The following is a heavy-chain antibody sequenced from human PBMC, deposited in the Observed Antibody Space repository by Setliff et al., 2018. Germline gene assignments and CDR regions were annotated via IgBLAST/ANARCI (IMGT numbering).Heavy chain of an antibody. D-gene: IGHD6-19*01. J-gene: IGHJ4*02. CDR3: ARGRAGHSGH. Sequence: LSETLSLTCTVSGGSISSGGYYWSWIRQHPGKGLEWIGYIYYSGSTSYYNPSLKSRVTISVDTSKNQFSLKLSSVTAADTAVYYCARGRAGHSGHWGQGTLVTVSS. V-gene: IGHV4-31*03. CDR1: GGSISSGGYY. CDR2: IYYSGSTS.